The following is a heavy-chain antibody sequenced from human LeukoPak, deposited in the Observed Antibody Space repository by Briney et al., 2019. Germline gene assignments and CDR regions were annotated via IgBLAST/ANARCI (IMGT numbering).Heavy chain of an antibody. J-gene: IGHJ4*02. CDR1: GYTFTGYY. CDR3: ARVTSITTDY. Sequence: GASVKVSCKASGYTFTGYYMHWVRQAPGQGLEWMGWINPNSGGTNYAQKFQGRVTMTRDTSISTAYLELSSLTSDDTAVYYCARVTSITTDYWGQGTLVTVSS. CDR2: INPNSGGT. V-gene: IGHV1-2*02. D-gene: IGHD2-21*02.